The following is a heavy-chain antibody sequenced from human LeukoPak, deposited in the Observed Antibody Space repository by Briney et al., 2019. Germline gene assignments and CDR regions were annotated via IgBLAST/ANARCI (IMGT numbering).Heavy chain of an antibody. J-gene: IGHJ4*02. CDR3: ARDCSGGSCYSLALDY. V-gene: IGHV1-69*05. Sequence: SVKVSCKASGGTFSSYAISWVRQAPGQGLEWMGRIIPTFGTANYAQKFQGRVTITTDESTSTAYMELSSLRSEDTAVYYCARDCSGGSCYSLALDYWGQGTLVTVSS. CDR2: IIPTFGTA. D-gene: IGHD2-15*01. CDR1: GGTFSSYA.